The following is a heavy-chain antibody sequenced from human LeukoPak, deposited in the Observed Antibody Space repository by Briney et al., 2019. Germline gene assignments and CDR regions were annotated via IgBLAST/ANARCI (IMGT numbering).Heavy chain of an antibody. Sequence: PGGSLRLSWAASGFTLSSYAMSWVRQAPGKGREWVSAISGSGGGTYYADSVKGRFTISRDNSKNTLYLQMNSLRAEDTAVYYCAKKGDWGPNWYFDLWGRGTLVTVSS. J-gene: IGHJ2*01. CDR1: GFTLSSYA. CDR3: AKKGDWGPNWYFDL. D-gene: IGHD7-27*01. CDR2: ISGSGGGT. V-gene: IGHV3-23*01.